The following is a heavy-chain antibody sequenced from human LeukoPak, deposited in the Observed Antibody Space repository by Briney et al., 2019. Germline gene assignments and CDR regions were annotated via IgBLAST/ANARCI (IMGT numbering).Heavy chain of an antibody. CDR2: IYTSGST. V-gene: IGHV4-4*07. D-gene: IGHD2-2*01. J-gene: IGHJ5*02. CDR1: GGSISRYY. Sequence: SETLSLTCTVSGGSISRYYWSWIRQPAGKGLEWIGRIYTSGSTNYNPSLKSRVTMSVDTSKNQFSLKLSSVTAADTAVYYCARVVPAASRRFGWFDPWGQGTLVTVSS. CDR3: ARVVPAASRRFGWFDP.